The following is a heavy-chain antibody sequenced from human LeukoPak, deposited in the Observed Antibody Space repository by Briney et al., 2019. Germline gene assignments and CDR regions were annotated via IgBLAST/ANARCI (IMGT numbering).Heavy chain of an antibody. CDR2: IRSETAGATT. Sequence: GGSLRLSCVASGFSFSYAWMSWVRQAPGKGLQWVGHIRSETAGATTDYAAAVQGRFTISRDDSKKMLYLEMNSLTTEDTAVYYCTTDLNQRLKWFGNPLDHWGRGTPVTVSS. CDR3: TTDLNQRLKWFGNPLDH. V-gene: IGHV3-15*01. CDR1: GFSFSYAW. D-gene: IGHD3-10*01. J-gene: IGHJ4*02.